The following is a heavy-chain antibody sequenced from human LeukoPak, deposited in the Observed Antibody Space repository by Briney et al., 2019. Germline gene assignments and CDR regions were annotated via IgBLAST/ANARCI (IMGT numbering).Heavy chain of an antibody. CDR2: ISSSSSYI. D-gene: IGHD3-22*01. V-gene: IGHV3-21*01. Sequence: GGSLRLSCAASGFTFSSYSMNWVRQAPGKGLEWVSSISSSSSYIYYADSVKGRFTIYRDNPKNSLYLQMNSLRAEDTAVYYCARRDDSSGFDYWGQGTLVTVSS. J-gene: IGHJ4*02. CDR1: GFTFSSYS. CDR3: ARRDDSSGFDY.